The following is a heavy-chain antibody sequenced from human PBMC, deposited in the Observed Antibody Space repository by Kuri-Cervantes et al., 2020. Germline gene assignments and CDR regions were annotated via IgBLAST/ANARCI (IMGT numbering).Heavy chain of an antibody. J-gene: IGHJ4*02. Sequence: SVKVSCMASGYTFTGYYMHWVRQAPGQGLEWMGWINPNSGGTNYAQKLQGRVTMTRDTSISIGYMELSRLISDGTAVYFCARYKGGGWDLFDFWGQGTLVTVSS. CDR3: ARYKGGGWDLFDF. D-gene: IGHD2-21*01. CDR1: GYTFTGYY. CDR2: INPNSGGT. V-gene: IGHV1-2*02.